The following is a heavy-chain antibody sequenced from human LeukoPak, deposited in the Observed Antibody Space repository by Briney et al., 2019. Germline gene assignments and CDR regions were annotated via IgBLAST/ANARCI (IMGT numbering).Heavy chain of an antibody. D-gene: IGHD6-19*01. J-gene: IGHJ4*02. CDR2: IYTSGST. V-gene: IGHV4-4*07. Sequence: SETLSLTCTVSTGSISDYYWSWIRQPAGKGLEWIGRIYTSGSTNYNPSLKSRVTMSVDTSKNQISLKLSSVTAADTAVYYCVGAYVAGFGSRPAPNYWGQGTLVTVSS. CDR3: VGAYVAGFGSRPAPNY. CDR1: TGSISDYY.